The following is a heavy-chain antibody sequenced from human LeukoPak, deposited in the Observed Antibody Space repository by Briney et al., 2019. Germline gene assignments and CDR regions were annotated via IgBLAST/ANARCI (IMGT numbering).Heavy chain of an antibody. D-gene: IGHD6-6*01. J-gene: IGHJ5*02. CDR1: GGSISSYH. CDR2: IYYSGST. CDR3: ARAYGGYSSSPYNWLDP. V-gene: IGHV4-59*01. Sequence: ASETLSLTCTVSGGSISSYHWSWIRQSPGKGLEWIGYIYYSGSTNYNPSLKSRVTISLGTSKNQFSLKLTSVTAADTAVYYCARAYGGYSSSPYNWLDPWGQGTLVTVSS.